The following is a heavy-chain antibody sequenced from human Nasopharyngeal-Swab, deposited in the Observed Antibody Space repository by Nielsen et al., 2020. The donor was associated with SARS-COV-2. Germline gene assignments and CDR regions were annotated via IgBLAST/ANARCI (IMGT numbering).Heavy chain of an antibody. V-gene: IGHV1-69*06. D-gene: IGHD4-23*01. CDR3: ARGSTVVTPVDY. Sequence: SVKVSCKASGGTFSSYAISWVRQAPGQGLEWMGGIIPIFGTANYAQRFQGRVTITADKSTSTAYMELSSLRSEDTAVYYCARGSTVVTPVDYWGQGTLVTVSS. CDR1: GGTFSSYA. J-gene: IGHJ4*02. CDR2: IIPIFGTA.